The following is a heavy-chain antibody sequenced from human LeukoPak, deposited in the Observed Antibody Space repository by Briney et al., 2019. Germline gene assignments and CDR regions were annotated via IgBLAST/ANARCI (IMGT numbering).Heavy chain of an antibody. D-gene: IGHD3-3*01. CDR3: ARGPPYYAFWSGYSRRGSSWFDP. CDR1: GGSFSGYY. J-gene: IGHJ5*02. CDR2: INHSGRT. Sequence: SETLSLTCAVYGGSFSGYYWSWIRQPPGKGLEWIGEINHSGRTNYNPSLKSRVTISVDTSKNQFSLKLSSVTAADTAVYYCARGPPYYAFWSGYSRRGSSWFDPWGQGTLVTVSS. V-gene: IGHV4-34*01.